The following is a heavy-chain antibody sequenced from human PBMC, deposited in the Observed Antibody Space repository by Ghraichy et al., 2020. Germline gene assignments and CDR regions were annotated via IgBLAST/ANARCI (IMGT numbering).Heavy chain of an antibody. D-gene: IGHD1-26*01. CDR3: VRVLSGSGRFYSRWCDP. CDR2: ISGDGSST. CDR1: GFTFNIYW. V-gene: IGHV3-74*01. Sequence: GGSLRLSCAVSGFTFNIYWMHWVRQVPGQGPVWVSRISGDGSSTSYADSVKGRFTISRDNTKSTLYLQMRNLRAEETAVYYWVRVLSGSGRFYSRWCDPWGQGTLVTVSS. J-gene: IGHJ5*02.